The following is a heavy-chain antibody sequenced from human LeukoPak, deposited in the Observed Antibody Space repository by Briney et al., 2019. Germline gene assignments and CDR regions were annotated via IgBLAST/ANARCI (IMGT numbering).Heavy chain of an antibody. CDR3: AKDHRENSGYRLPDAFDI. Sequence: PGGSLRLSCAASGFTFSGYAMSWVRQAPGKGLEWVSGINTSGEKTYYADSVKGRFTISRDNSKNTLYLQMISLRAEDTAVYYCAKDHRENSGYRLPDAFDIWGQGTTVTVSP. CDR2: INTSGEKT. J-gene: IGHJ3*02. CDR1: GFTFSGYA. V-gene: IGHV3-23*01. D-gene: IGHD3-22*01.